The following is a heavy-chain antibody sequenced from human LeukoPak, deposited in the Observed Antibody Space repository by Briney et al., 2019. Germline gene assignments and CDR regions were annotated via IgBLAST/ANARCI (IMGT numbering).Heavy chain of an antibody. CDR1: GFTFSSYS. D-gene: IGHD1-26*01. V-gene: IGHV3-21*04. CDR3: VKFRGATDHYYYYMDV. CDR2: ISSSSSYI. J-gene: IGHJ6*03. Sequence: PGGSLRLSCAASGFTFSSYSMNWVRQAPGKGLEWVSSISSSSSYIYYADSVKGRFTISRDNSKNTVYLQMNSLRVEDTAVYYCVKFRGATDHYYYYMDVWGKGTTVTVSS.